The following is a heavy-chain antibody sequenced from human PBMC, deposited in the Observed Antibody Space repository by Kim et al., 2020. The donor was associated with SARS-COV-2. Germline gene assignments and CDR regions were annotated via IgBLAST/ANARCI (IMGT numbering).Heavy chain of an antibody. CDR2: ISWNSGSI. CDR3: AKVRASMVRGVDYGMDV. V-gene: IGHV3-9*01. D-gene: IGHD3-10*01. Sequence: GGSLRLSCAASGFTFDDYAMHWVRQAPGKGLEWVSGISWNSGSIGYADSVKGRFTISRDNAKNSLYLQMNSLRAEDTALYYCAKVRASMVRGVDYGMDVWGQGTTVTVSS. CDR1: GFTFDDYA. J-gene: IGHJ6*02.